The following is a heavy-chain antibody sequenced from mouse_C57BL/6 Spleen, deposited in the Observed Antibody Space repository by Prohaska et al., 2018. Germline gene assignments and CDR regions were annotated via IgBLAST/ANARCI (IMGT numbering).Heavy chain of an antibody. V-gene: IGHV1-18*01. CDR1: GYTFTDYN. D-gene: IGHD2-3*01. J-gene: IGHJ4*01. CDR3: ARSDGYYDYAMDY. Sequence: LKIPCKASGYTFTDYNMYWVKQSHGKSLEWIGDINPNNGGTIYNQKFKGKATLTVDKSSSTAYMELRSLTSEDTAVYYCARSDGYYDYAMDYWGQGTSVTVSS. CDR2: INPNNGGT.